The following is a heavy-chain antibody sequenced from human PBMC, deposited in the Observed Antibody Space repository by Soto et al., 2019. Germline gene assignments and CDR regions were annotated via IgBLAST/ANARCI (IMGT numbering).Heavy chain of an antibody. Sequence: EVQLLQSGGGVVQPGGSLRLSCAVSGFSFNNYAMNWVLLAPGKGLEWVSSISGGGTGTYSADAVRGRFTISSDKSRNTVYLQMSSLRAEDTAVYYCAKGHYYDNVGNWVANQAFDSWGQGSLVTVSS. CDR1: GFSFNNYA. D-gene: IGHD3-22*01. CDR2: ISGGGTGT. CDR3: AKGHYYDNVGNWVANQAFDS. J-gene: IGHJ4*02. V-gene: IGHV3-23*01.